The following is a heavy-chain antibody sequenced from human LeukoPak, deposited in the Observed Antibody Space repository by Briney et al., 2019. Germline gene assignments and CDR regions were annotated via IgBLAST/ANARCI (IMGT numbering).Heavy chain of an antibody. CDR3: ARAATCYRCVGWFDP. V-gene: IGHV3-48*03. Sequence: GGSLRLPCAASGFTFTSYEMNWVRQAPGKGLEWVSYISAGGNTIYYADSVKGRFTISRDNAKNSLYLQMNSLRAEDTAVYYCARAATCYRCVGWFDPWGQGTLVTVSS. CDR2: ISAGGNTI. D-gene: IGHD2-2*02. CDR1: GFTFTSYE. J-gene: IGHJ5*02.